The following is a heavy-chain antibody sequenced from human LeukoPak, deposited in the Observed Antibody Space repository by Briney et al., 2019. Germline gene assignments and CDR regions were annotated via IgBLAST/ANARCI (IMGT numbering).Heavy chain of an antibody. CDR3: ARVPLHDTSGRYYPH. Sequence: GASVKVSCKPSGYTFSNYGMHWVRQAPRQSLEWMGWINTGNGNTKSSQKFQDRVTLTRDTSASTAYMELNSLSSEDTAVYYCARVPLHDTSGRYYPHWGQGTLVTVS. J-gene: IGHJ1*01. CDR2: INTGNGNT. CDR1: GYTFSNYG. V-gene: IGHV1-3*04. D-gene: IGHD3-22*01.